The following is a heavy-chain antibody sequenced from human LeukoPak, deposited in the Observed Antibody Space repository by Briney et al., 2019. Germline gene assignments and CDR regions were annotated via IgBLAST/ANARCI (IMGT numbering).Heavy chain of an antibody. V-gene: IGHV3-23*01. CDR1: GFTFRTSA. CDR3: ARRAGAYSHPYDY. D-gene: IGHD4/OR15-4a*01. J-gene: IGHJ4*02. CDR2: ISGSGSGGST. Sequence: GGTLRLSCAASGFTFRTSAMSWVRQAPGKGLEWVSSISGSGSGGSTYYADSVKGRFTISRDNSKNTLYLQMNSLRAEDTAVYYCARRAGAYSHPYDYWGQGTLVTVSS.